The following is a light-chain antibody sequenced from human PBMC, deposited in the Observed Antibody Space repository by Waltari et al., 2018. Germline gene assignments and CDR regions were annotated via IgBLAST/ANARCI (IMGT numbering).Light chain of an antibody. Sequence: QSVLTQPPSVSGAPGQRVTIPCTGSSSSLGAGYAVNWYQQLPGTAPKPLIYGNNNRPSGVPDRFSGSKSGTSASLAITGLQAEDEADYYCQSYDSSLSGSVFGGGTILTVL. CDR2: GNN. CDR1: SSSLGAGYA. J-gene: IGLJ2*01. CDR3: QSYDSSLSGSV. V-gene: IGLV1-40*01.